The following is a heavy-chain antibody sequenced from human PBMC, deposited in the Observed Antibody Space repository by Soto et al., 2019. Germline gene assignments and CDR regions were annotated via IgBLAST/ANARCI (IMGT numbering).Heavy chain of an antibody. CDR1: GFTFSTYA. V-gene: IGHV3-30*03. Sequence: QVRVVESGGGVVQPGRSLRLSCAASGFTFSTYAMHWVRQAPGKGLEWVAGASYDGNDKDYADSVKGRFTISRDNSKNTLYLQISSLRVDDTAVYYCARGVGNNWNYIWFDPWGQGTLVTVSS. CDR2: ASYDGNDK. CDR3: ARGVGNNWNYIWFDP. D-gene: IGHD1-1*01. J-gene: IGHJ5*02.